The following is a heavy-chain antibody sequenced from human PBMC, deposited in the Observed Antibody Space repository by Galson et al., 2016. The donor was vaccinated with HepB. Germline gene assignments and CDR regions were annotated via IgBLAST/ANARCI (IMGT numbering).Heavy chain of an antibody. Sequence: SLRLSCAASGFTFRSSVMRWVRQAPGEGLEWVSSISGSGGSTYYADSVKGWFTISRDNSKSTLYLQMTSLTVEDTAIYYCAKSGEMATIGRVDDYWGQGALVTVSS. D-gene: IGHD5-24*01. CDR1: GFTFRSSV. CDR3: AKSGEMATIGRVDDY. J-gene: IGHJ4*02. V-gene: IGHV3-23*01. CDR2: ISGSGGST.